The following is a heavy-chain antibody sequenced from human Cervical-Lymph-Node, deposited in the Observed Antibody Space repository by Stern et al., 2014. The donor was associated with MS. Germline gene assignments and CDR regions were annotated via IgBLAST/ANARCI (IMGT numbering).Heavy chain of an antibody. V-gene: IGHV3-53*01. CDR1: GFTVSRDY. Sequence: EVQLVESGGGVIQPGGSLRLSCTASGFTVSRDYMTWVRHAPGKGLELVELITNVGSTFYTDSVKGRFTISRDDSKNTVYLHMTSLRAEDTAMYYCARDTSSPERSDWWGQGTLVTVSS. CDR3: ARDTSSPERSDW. CDR2: ITNVGST. D-gene: IGHD1-1*01. J-gene: IGHJ4*02.